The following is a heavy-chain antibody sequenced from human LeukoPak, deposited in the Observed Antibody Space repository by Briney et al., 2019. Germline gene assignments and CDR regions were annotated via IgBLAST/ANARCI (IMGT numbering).Heavy chain of an antibody. V-gene: IGHV3-7*03. CDR3: AKSLSNRGARDYFDC. D-gene: IGHD1-26*01. J-gene: IGHJ4*02. CDR1: GFTFSSYW. CDR2: IKQDGSEK. Sequence: GGSLRLSCAASGFTFSSYWMSWVRQAPGKGLEWVANIKQDGSEKYYVDSVKGRFTISRDNSKNTLYMQMNSLRAEDTAVYYCAKSLSNRGARDYFDCWGQGTQVTVSS.